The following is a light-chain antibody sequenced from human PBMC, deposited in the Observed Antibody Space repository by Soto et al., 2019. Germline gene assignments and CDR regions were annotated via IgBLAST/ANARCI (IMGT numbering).Light chain of an antibody. CDR3: QHYDRSPLYT. CDR2: GAS. J-gene: IGKJ2*01. Sequence: EIVLTQSPGTLSLSPGERATLSCRASQSVTSSYFAWYQQKPGQAPRLLIYGASTRATGIPDRFSGSGSGTDFTLTISRVEPEDFAVYYCQHYDRSPLYTFGHGTKLEIK. V-gene: IGKV3-20*01. CDR1: QSVTSSY.